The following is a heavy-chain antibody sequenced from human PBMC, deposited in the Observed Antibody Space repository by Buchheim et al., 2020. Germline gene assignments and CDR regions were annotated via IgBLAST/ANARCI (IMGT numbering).Heavy chain of an antibody. CDR1: GYTFTSYY. CDR3: AREDPPQYCSGGSCYRYYYYYGMDV. CDR2: INPSGGST. J-gene: IGHJ6*02. Sequence: QVQLVQSGAEVKKPGASVKFSCKASGYTFTSYYMHWVRQAPGQGLEWMGIINPSGGSTSYAQKFQGRVTMTRDTSTSTVHMELSSLRSEDTAVYYCAREDPPQYCSGGSCYRYYYYYGMDVWGQGTT. D-gene: IGHD2-15*01. V-gene: IGHV1-46*01.